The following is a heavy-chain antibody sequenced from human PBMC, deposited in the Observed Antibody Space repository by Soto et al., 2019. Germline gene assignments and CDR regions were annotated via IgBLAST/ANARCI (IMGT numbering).Heavy chain of an antibody. CDR1: GFTFSDYY. CDR3: ARENYYGSGSHRLDY. D-gene: IGHD3-10*01. J-gene: IGHJ4*02. CDR2: ISSSGSTI. V-gene: IGHV3-11*01. Sequence: GGSLRLSCAASGFTFSDYYMSWIRQAPGKGLEWVSYISSSGSTIYYADSVKGRFTISRDNAKNSLYLQMNSLRAEDTAVYYCARENYYGSGSHRLDYWGQGTLVTVSS.